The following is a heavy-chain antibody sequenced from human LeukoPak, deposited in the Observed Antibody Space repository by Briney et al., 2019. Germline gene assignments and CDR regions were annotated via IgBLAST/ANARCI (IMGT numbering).Heavy chain of an antibody. J-gene: IGHJ4*02. Sequence: PGRSLRLSCAASGFTFSSYAMHWVRQAPGKGLEWVSGISWNSGSIGYADSVKGRFTISRDNAKNSLYLQMSSLRVEDTAVYYCTRDPRLLDSWGQGTLVTVSS. V-gene: IGHV3-9*01. CDR3: TRDPRLLDS. CDR1: GFTFSSYA. D-gene: IGHD6-6*01. CDR2: ISWNSGSI.